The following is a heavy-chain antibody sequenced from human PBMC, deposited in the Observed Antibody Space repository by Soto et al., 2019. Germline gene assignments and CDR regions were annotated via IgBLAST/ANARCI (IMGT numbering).Heavy chain of an antibody. D-gene: IGHD2-2*01. CDR2: ISGSSDNI. J-gene: IGHJ5*02. CDR3: VRDSARIVVVPRVDGDNWLDP. Sequence: GGSLRLYCAASGFTFSDYFMSWIRQAPGKGLEWGSFISGSSDNIKYADSVKGRFTISRDNAKSSLYLQMNSLRAEDTAVYYCVRDSARIVVVPRVDGDNWLDPWGQGTLVTVSS. CDR1: GFTFSDYF. V-gene: IGHV3-11*06.